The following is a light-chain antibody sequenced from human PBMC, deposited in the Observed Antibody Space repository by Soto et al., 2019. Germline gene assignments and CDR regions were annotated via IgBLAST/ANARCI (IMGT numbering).Light chain of an antibody. J-gene: IGLJ2*01. CDR3: SSYTSSSTRV. CDR1: SSDVGGYYS. Sequence: QSALTQPASVSGSPGQSIAISCTGTSSDVGGYYSVSWYQQHPGKAPKLVIYDVSNRPSGVSNRFSGSKCGNTASLTISGLQAEDEADYYCSSYTSSSTRVFGGGTKLTVL. CDR2: DVS. V-gene: IGLV2-14*01.